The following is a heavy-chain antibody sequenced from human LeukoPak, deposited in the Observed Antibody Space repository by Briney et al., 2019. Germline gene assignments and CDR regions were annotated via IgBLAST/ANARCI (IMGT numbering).Heavy chain of an antibody. Sequence: ASVKVSCKASGYTFTSYYMHWVRQAPGQGLEWMGIINPSGGSTSYAQKFQGRVTMTRDTSTSTVYMELSSLRSEDTAVYYCARVTHYYGSGSYYMREYYFDYWGQGTLVTVSS. CDR3: ARVTHYYGSGSYYMREYYFDY. CDR1: GYTFTSYY. V-gene: IGHV1-46*01. CDR2: INPSGGST. D-gene: IGHD3-10*01. J-gene: IGHJ4*02.